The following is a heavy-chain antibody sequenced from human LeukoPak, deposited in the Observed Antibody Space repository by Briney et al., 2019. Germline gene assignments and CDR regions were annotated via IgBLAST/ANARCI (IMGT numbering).Heavy chain of an antibody. CDR1: GFTFSSYA. CDR2: ISGSGGST. CDR3: AKGDYYDSSGPSQYYYYGMDV. Sequence: GGSLRLSFAASGFTFSSYAMSWVRQAPGKGLEWVSAISGSGGSTYYADSVKGRFTISRDNSKNTLYLQMNSLREEDTAVYYGAKGDYYDSSGPSQYYYYGMDVWGQGTTVTVSA. V-gene: IGHV3-23*01. J-gene: IGHJ6*01. D-gene: IGHD3-22*01.